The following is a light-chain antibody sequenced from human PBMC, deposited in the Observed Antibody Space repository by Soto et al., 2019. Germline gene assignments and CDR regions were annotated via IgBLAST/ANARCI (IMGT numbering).Light chain of an antibody. CDR2: EGT. Sequence: SVVAQPAPLSGSPGQSITLSRPGNNSDVGNYNLVSWYQQHPGKAPKLMIYEGTKRPSGVSNRFSGSKSGNTASLTISGLQAEDEADYYCCSYAGSSFYVFGTGTKVTVL. J-gene: IGLJ1*01. V-gene: IGLV2-23*01. CDR3: CSYAGSSFYV. CDR1: NSDVGNYNL.